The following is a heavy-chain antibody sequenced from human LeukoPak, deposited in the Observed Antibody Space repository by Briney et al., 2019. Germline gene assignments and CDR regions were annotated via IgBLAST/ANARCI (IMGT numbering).Heavy chain of an antibody. J-gene: IGHJ4*02. V-gene: IGHV1-2*02. D-gene: IGHD3-10*01. Sequence: ASVKLSCNSSGYTFTGYYMHWVRQAPGQGLESMGWINPNSGGTNYAQKFQGRVTMTRDTSISTAYMELSRLRSDDTAVYYCARGSDYGSGSVLIDYWGQGTLVTVSS. CDR3: ARGSDYGSGSVLIDY. CDR1: GYTFTGYY. CDR2: INPNSGGT.